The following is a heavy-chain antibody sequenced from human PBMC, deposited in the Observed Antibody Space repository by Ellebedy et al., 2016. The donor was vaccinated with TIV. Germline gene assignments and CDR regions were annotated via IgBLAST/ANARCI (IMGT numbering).Heavy chain of an antibody. Sequence: ASVKVSCXASGDTFVNYTMSWVRQAPGHGLEWMGGIIPIYGTSNYARRFQGRATITADESTSTTYMELSSLRSEDTAVYYCARAYCSGTSCYLGYSYYAMDVWGRGTTVIVSS. D-gene: IGHD2-2*01. CDR3: ARAYCSGTSCYLGYSYYAMDV. CDR1: GDTFVNYT. V-gene: IGHV1-69*13. J-gene: IGHJ6*02. CDR2: IIPIYGTS.